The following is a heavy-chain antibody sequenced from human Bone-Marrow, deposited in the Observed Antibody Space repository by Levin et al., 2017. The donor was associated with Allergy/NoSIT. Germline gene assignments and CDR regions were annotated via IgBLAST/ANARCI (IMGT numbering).Heavy chain of an antibody. Sequence: SETLSLTCTVSGESIGSANYYWSWIRQSPTEGLEWIGNVYYDGANFYNPSLRGRLTISKDTSKNQLSLKLTSVTAADTAVYFCVREEAFGESWFDPWGQGVRVTVSS. CDR3: VREEAFGESWFDP. CDR1: GESIGSANYY. J-gene: IGHJ5*02. CDR2: VYYDGAN. D-gene: IGHD3-10*01. V-gene: IGHV4-30-4*01.